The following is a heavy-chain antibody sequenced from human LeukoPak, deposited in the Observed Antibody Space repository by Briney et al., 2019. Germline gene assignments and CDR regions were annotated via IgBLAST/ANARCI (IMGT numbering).Heavy chain of an antibody. Sequence: GGSLRLSCAASGFTFSGSSMHWVRQASGKGLEWVGRIRNKANNYATAYAASMKGRFTISRDDSKNTAYLQMNSLKTEDTAVYYCAKDTGYYYDSSGYWYWGQGTLVTVSS. CDR2: IRNKANNYAT. V-gene: IGHV3-73*01. CDR3: AKDTGYYYDSSGYWY. J-gene: IGHJ4*02. CDR1: GFTFSGSS. D-gene: IGHD3-22*01.